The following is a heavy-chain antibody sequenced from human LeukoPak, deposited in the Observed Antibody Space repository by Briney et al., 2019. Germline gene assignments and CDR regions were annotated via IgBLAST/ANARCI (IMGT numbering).Heavy chain of an antibody. V-gene: IGHV3-30*04. Sequence: PLRTLRLSCAPSGFTFTSHSIHWVRQAPGPGLEWGAVISYDESNRYYADSVSGRFSISRDLSKNTVYLQLAGLTPDDTALYYGVRGRSPSRTLLPNLDPWGQGTLVIVSS. D-gene: IGHD3-10*01. CDR2: ISYDESNR. CDR3: VRGRSPSRTLLPNLDP. J-gene: IGHJ5*02. CDR1: GFTFTSHS.